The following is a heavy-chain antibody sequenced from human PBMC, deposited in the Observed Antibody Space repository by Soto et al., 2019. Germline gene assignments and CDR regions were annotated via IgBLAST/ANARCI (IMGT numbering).Heavy chain of an antibody. D-gene: IGHD2-21*01. Sequence: QVHLVESGGGAVQAGRSLRVSCATSGFIFSAYGMHWVRPAPGKGLEWVAFINYDGSSKFYGDSVKGRFTVSRDNSKNTLFLQLNSLRGEDTATYYCARCKQKVIHCAMDVWGQGATVTVTS. J-gene: IGHJ6*02. CDR3: ARCKQKVIHCAMDV. CDR2: INYDGSSK. V-gene: IGHV3-33*01. CDR1: GFIFSAYG.